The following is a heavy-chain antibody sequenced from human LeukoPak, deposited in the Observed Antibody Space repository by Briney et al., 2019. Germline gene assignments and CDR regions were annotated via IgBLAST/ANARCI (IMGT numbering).Heavy chain of an antibody. CDR2: INQDGSEK. V-gene: IGHV3-7*01. J-gene: IGHJ4*02. CDR1: GFTFSSYW. Sequence: GGSLRLSCAASGFTFSSYWMSWVRQAPGKGLEWVAHINQDGSEKYYVESVKGGFTISTDNAKNSLYLQMNSLRAEDTAVYYCARRRYSSGWRYFDYWGQGTLVTVSS. CDR3: ARRRYSSGWRYFDY. D-gene: IGHD6-19*01.